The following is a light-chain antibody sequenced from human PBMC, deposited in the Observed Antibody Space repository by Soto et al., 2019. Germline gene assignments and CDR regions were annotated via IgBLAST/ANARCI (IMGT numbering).Light chain of an antibody. CDR2: EVT. Sequence: QSALTQPPSASGSPGQSVTISCTGTSSDVGGYNYLSWYQHRPGKAPQLIIYEVTKRPSGVPNRFFGSKSGNTAFLTVSGLQAEDEADYFCMSYAGMYTYVFGTGTKVTVL. CDR1: SSDVGGYNY. J-gene: IGLJ1*01. CDR3: MSYAGMYTYV. V-gene: IGLV2-8*01.